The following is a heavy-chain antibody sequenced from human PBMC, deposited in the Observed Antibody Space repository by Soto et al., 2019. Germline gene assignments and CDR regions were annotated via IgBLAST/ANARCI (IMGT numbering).Heavy chain of an antibody. D-gene: IGHD3-10*01. CDR3: ARNLYYYGSGTKGSAFDI. CDR1: GFNVSSNY. J-gene: IGHJ3*02. CDR2: IYSGGST. V-gene: IGHV3-53*04. Sequence: GSLRLSCAASGFNVSSNYMSWVRQAPGKGLEWVSVIYSGGSTYYADSVKGRFTISRHNSKNTLYLQMNSLRAEDTAVYYCARNLYYYGSGTKGSAFDIWGQGTMVTVSS.